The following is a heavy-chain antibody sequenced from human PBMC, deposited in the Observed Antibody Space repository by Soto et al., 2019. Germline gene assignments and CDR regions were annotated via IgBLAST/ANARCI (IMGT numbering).Heavy chain of an antibody. CDR1: GYTFSSYG. D-gene: IGHD3-3*01. CDR2: ISAYNGNT. CDR3: AKDGIRYAFDI. V-gene: IGHV1-18*01. Sequence: GASVKVSCKASGYTFSSYGISWVRPAPGQGLEWMGWISAYNGNTNYAQKLQGRVTMTTDTSTSTAYMELRSLRSDDTALFFRAKDGIRYAFDIWGQGTMVTVSS. J-gene: IGHJ3*02.